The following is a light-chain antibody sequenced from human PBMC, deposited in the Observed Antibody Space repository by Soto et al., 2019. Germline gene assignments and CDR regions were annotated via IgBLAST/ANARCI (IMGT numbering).Light chain of an antibody. Sequence: DIQMTQSPSSLFASVGDRVTITCRASQGISTYLAWYQQKPVKDPKLLIYAASTLQSGGPSRFSGSGSGTDFSLTISSLQPEDVATYYCQKYNSAPWTFGQGTKVEIK. V-gene: IGKV1-27*01. J-gene: IGKJ1*01. CDR1: QGISTY. CDR2: AAS. CDR3: QKYNSAPWT.